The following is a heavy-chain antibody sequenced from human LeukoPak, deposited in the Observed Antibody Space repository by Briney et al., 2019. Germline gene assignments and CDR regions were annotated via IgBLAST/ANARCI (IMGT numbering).Heavy chain of an antibody. CDR3: ARHETAMVSLAQGWFDP. J-gene: IGHJ5*02. D-gene: IGHD5-18*01. CDR2: IYDSGST. V-gene: IGHV4-39*01. Sequence: SETLSLTCTVSGGSISSSSYYWGWIRQPPGKGLEWIGSIYDSGSTYYNPSLKSRVTISVATSTTQFPLKLSSVTAADTAVSYCARHETAMVSLAQGWFDPWGQGTLVTVSS. CDR1: GGSISSSSYY.